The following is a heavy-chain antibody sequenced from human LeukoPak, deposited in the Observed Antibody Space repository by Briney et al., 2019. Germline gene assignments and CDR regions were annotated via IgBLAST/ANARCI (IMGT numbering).Heavy chain of an antibody. V-gene: IGHV1-2*02. CDR1: GYNFAHN. CDR2: INPKNGGT. CDR3: VVSIQAAAIPAFDS. J-gene: IGHJ4*02. Sequence: ASVKVSFKASGYNFAHNIHWVRQAPGHGHEFMGWINPKNGGTKYAQNFQGRVTMTRDTSISTFYMELSSLGSDDTAVYYCVVSIQAAAIPAFDSWGQGTLVTVSS. D-gene: IGHD6-25*01.